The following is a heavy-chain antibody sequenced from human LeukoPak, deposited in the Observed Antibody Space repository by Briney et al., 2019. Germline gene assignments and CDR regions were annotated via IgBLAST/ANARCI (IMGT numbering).Heavy chain of an antibody. CDR1: GFTLSRYG. CDR2: IRYDGSDK. J-gene: IGHJ4*02. D-gene: IGHD3-16*01. V-gene: IGHV3-30*02. Sequence: GGSLRLSCVASGFTLSRYGMNWVRQVPGKGLEWVAFIRYDGSDKFFADSVKGRFTISRDNSKNTLFLQMNSLRLEDTAVYHCAKDLFGDYVCGTYRAIDHWGQGTLVTVSS. CDR3: AKDLFGDYVCGTYRAIDH.